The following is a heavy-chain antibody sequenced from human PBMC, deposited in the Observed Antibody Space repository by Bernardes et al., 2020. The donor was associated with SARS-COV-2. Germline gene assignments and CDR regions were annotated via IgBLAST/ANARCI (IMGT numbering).Heavy chain of an antibody. D-gene: IGHD2-8*01. J-gene: IGHJ4*02. CDR2: ISTAGTYI. CDR3: ARVDHTNLYFFDS. CDR1: GSTFSFYS. V-gene: IGHV3-21*01. Sequence: AGSLRLSCGTSGSTFSFYSMNWVRQAPGKGLEWVSSISTAGTYISYADSVRGRFTISRDNARNSLYLQMGSLRAEDTAVYYCARVDHTNLYFFDSWGQGTLVTVSS.